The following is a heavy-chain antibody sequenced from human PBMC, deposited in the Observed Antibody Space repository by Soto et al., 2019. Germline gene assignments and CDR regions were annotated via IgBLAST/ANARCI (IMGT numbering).Heavy chain of an antibody. J-gene: IGHJ4*02. V-gene: IGHV1-69*08. D-gene: IGHD5-12*01. Sequence: QVQLVQSGAEVKKPGSSVKVSCKTSGGTFSNDIITWVRQAPGQGLEWMGRIIHLLDTTNYAKKFRGRVTITADKSTGTAYMELNRLRSEDTAVYYCVRDSPIGSTFSGYDGIDYWGQGTLVTVSS. CDR1: GGTFSNDI. CDR2: IIHLLDTT. CDR3: VRDSPIGSTFSGYDGIDY.